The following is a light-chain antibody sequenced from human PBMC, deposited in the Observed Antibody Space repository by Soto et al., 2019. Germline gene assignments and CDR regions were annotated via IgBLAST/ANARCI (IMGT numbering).Light chain of an antibody. J-gene: IGKJ1*01. Sequence: DIQMTQSPSTLSASVGDRVTITCRASQSISSWLAWYQQKPGKAPKVLIYQASSLESGVPSRVSGSGSGTEFTLTISSLQPDDFATYYCQQCNSYPWTFGQGTKVEIK. V-gene: IGKV1-5*03. CDR2: QAS. CDR1: QSISSW. CDR3: QQCNSYPWT.